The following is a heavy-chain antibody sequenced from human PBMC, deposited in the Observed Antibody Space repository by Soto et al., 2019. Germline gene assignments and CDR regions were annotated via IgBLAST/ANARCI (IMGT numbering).Heavy chain of an antibody. D-gene: IGHD1-26*01. CDR1: GFTVSNNY. J-gene: IGHJ4*02. V-gene: IGHV3-66*01. CDR2: IYPGGTT. CDR3: VGGSQRIRIFEY. Sequence: GGSLRLSCAASGFTVSNNYMNWVRQVPGKGLEWVSVIYPGGTTYYTDSVKGRFTISRDNFKNTLYLQMNSLRAEDTAVYYCVGGSQRIRIFEYWGQGTLVTVSS.